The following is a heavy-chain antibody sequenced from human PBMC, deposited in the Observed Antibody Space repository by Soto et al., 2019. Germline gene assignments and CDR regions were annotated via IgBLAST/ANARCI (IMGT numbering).Heavy chain of an antibody. J-gene: IGHJ4*02. CDR3: ASSQIVATISFDY. Sequence: ASVKVSCKASGYTFTSYYMHWVRQAPGQGLEWMGIINPSGGSTGYAQKFQGRVTMTRDTSTSTVYMELSSLRSEDTAVYYCASSQIVATISFDYWGQGTLVTVSS. V-gene: IGHV1-46*03. CDR1: GYTFTSYY. D-gene: IGHD5-12*01. CDR2: INPSGGST.